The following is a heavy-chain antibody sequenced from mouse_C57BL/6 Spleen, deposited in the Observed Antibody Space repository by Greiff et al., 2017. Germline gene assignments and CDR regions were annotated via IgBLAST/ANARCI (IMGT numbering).Heavy chain of an antibody. CDR1: GYAFSSSW. CDR3: ARESGYYGSSPYYAMAY. J-gene: IGHJ4*01. CDR2: IYPGDGDT. V-gene: IGHV1-82*01. Sequence: QVQLQQSGPELVKPGASVKISCKASGYAFSSSWMNWVKQRPGKGLEWIGRIYPGDGDTNYNGKFKGKATLTADKSSSTAYMQLSSLTSEDSAVYCCARESGYYGSSPYYAMAYWGQGTSVTVSS. D-gene: IGHD1-1*01.